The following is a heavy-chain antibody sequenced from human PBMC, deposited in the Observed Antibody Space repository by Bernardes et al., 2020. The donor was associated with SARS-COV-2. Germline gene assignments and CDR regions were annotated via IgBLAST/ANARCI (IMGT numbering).Heavy chain of an antibody. CDR1: GFTFSSYE. Sequence: GGSLRLSRAASGFTFSSYEMNWVRQAPGKGLEWVSYISSSGSTIYYADSVKGRFTISRDNAKNSLYLQMNSLRAEDTAVYYCARAPVDIVATYDYYYYGMDVWGQGTTVTVSS. CDR3: ARAPVDIVATYDYYYYGMDV. D-gene: IGHD5-12*01. V-gene: IGHV3-48*03. CDR2: ISSSGSTI. J-gene: IGHJ6*02.